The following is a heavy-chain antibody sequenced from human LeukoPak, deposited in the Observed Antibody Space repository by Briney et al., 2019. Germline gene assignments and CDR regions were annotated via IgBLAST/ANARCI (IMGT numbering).Heavy chain of an antibody. Sequence: SETLSLTCTVSGGSISSSSYYWGWIRQPPGKGLEWIGSIYYSGSTYYNPSLKSRVTISVDTSKNQFSLKLSSVTAADTAVYYCASLPIVVVPAARAHYGMDVWGQGTTVTVSS. V-gene: IGHV4-39*01. D-gene: IGHD2-2*01. CDR2: IYYSGST. CDR3: ASLPIVVVPAARAHYGMDV. CDR1: GGSISSSSYY. J-gene: IGHJ6*02.